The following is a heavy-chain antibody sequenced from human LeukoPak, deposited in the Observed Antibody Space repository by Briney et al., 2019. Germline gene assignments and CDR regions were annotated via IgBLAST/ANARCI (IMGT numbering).Heavy chain of an antibody. CDR3: AKCQFRYASHAFDI. D-gene: IGHD2-2*01. J-gene: IGHJ3*02. Sequence: GGSLSLSCAASGFIFSNYAMNWVRQAPGKGLEWVSVIRGGGGDTFYADSVKDRFTISTDNPTKTLYLQMNSLTAEDTAEYYCAKCQFRYASHAFDIWGQGTMVTVSS. V-gene: IGHV3-23*01. CDR1: GFIFSNYA. CDR2: IRGGGGDT.